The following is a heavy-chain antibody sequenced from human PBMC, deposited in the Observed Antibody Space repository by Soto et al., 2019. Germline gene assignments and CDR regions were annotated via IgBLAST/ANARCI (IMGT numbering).Heavy chain of an antibody. D-gene: IGHD2-8*01. CDR2: INSDGSST. Sequence: PGGSLRLSCAASGFTFSNHWMHWVRQVPGKGLVWVSRINSDGSSTSYADSVKGRFTISRDNAKNTLYLEMSNLRVEDTAVFYCARDFWRNGVCLDVWGQGTTVTVSS. V-gene: IGHV3-74*01. CDR3: ARDFWRNGVCLDV. CDR1: GFTFSNHW. J-gene: IGHJ6*02.